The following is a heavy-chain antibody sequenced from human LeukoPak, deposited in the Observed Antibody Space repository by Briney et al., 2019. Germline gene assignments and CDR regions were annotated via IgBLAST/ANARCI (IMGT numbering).Heavy chain of an antibody. D-gene: IGHD6-13*01. J-gene: IGHJ5*02. V-gene: IGHV3-21*01. CDR3: ARMGVSSSWSDNWFDP. CDR2: IDSSSRNI. Sequence: GGSLRLSCVASGFTFSSFSMNWVRQAPGKGLEWVSSIDSSSRNIYYSDSVKGRFTISRDNAKNSLYLQIHSLRAEDTALYYCARMGVSSSWSDNWFDPWGQGTLVTVSS. CDR1: GFTFSSFS.